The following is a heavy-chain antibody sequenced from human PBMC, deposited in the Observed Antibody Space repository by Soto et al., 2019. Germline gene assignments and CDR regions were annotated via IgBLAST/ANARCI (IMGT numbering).Heavy chain of an antibody. CDR3: ARAVAVPADFDY. D-gene: IGHD6-19*01. CDR2: INAGNGNT. Sequence: ASVKVSCKASGYTFTGYAMHWVRQAPGHRLEWMGWINAGNGNTKYSQKFRGRVTITRDTSASTAYMELSSLRSEDTAVYYCARAVAVPADFDYWGQGTLVTVSS. CDR1: GYTFTGYA. V-gene: IGHV1-3*01. J-gene: IGHJ4*02.